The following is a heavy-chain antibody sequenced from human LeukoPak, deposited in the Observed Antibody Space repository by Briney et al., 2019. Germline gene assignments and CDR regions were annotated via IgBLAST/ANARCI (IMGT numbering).Heavy chain of an antibody. V-gene: IGHV4-34*01. D-gene: IGHD2-2*01. Sequence: PSETLSLTCALYGGSLSGFHWTWIRQSPGKGLEWIGEITHSGNTNYNPSLKSRVTMSLDTSKTQFSLKLSSVTAADTAVYYCARGNLVVVPAANRAYFYMDVWGKGTTVTVSS. CDR3: ARGNLVVVPAANRAYFYMDV. CDR1: GGSLSGFH. J-gene: IGHJ6*03. CDR2: ITHSGNT.